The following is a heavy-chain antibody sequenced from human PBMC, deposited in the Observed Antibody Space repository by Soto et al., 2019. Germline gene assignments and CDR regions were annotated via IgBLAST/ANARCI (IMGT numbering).Heavy chain of an antibody. V-gene: IGHV3-30*18. D-gene: IGHD6-19*01. CDR2: VSHDGRNT. Sequence: PGGSLRLSCAASGFTFSDYAMHWVRQAPGKGLEWVAVVSHDGRNTHYADSVKGRFTISRESSKNTVSLEMTSLRAEDTAVYYCAKGGRQWLVTSDFNYWGQGALVTVSS. CDR3: AKGGRQWLVTSDFNY. J-gene: IGHJ4*02. CDR1: GFTFSDYA.